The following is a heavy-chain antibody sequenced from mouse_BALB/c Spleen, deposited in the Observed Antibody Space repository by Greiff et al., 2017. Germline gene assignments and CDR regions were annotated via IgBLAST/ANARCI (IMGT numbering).Heavy chain of an antibody. CDR2: ISDGGSYT. J-gene: IGHJ3*01. V-gene: IGHV5-4*02. CDR3: ARDQSTTATDWFAY. Sequence: EVKLVESGGGLVKPGGSLKLSCAASGFTFSDYYMYWVRQTPEKRLEWVATISDGGSYTYYPDSVKGRFTISRDNAKNNLYLQMSSLKSEDTAMYYCARDQSTTATDWFAYWGQGTLVTVSA. CDR1: GFTFSDYY. D-gene: IGHD1-2*01.